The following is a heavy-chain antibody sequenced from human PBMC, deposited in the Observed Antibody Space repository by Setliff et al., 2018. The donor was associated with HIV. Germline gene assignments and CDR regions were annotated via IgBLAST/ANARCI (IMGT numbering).Heavy chain of an antibody. CDR1: GGTFSDFR. D-gene: IGHD3-22*01. V-gene: IGHV1-69*10. CDR2: ITPFVGIT. Sequence: SVKVSCKASGGTFSDFRITWVRQAPGQGLEWMGEITPFVGITNYAQKFQGRVTISADESTATAYIELSSLTSQDTAVYYCARALTYYYDSSGYSTSGSYYYYYMDVWGKGTT. J-gene: IGHJ6*03. CDR3: ARALTYYYDSSGYSTSGSYYYYYMDV.